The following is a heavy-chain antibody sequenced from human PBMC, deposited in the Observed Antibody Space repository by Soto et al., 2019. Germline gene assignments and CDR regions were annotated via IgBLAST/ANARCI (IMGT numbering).Heavy chain of an antibody. J-gene: IGHJ4*02. Sequence: ASMKVSCKASGGTFSSYAISWVRQAPGQGLEWMGGIIPIFGTANYAQKFQGRVTITADESTSTAYMELSSLRSEDTAVYYCASHRGAYDILTAYFAYWGQGTLVTVS. CDR1: GGTFSSYA. D-gene: IGHD3-9*01. CDR2: IIPIFGTA. V-gene: IGHV1-69*13. CDR3: ASHRGAYDILTAYFAY.